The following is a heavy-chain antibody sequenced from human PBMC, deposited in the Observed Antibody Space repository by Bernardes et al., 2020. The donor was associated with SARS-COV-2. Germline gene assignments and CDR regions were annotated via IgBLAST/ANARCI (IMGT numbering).Heavy chain of an antibody. D-gene: IGHD5-18*01. J-gene: IGHJ5*02. V-gene: IGHV1-18*01. Sequence: ASMKVSCKASGYTFTSYGISWVRQAPGQGLEWMGWISADAGNANYAHKFQGRVTMTTDTSTSTAYMELRSLTSDDTAVYYCATVVAYSYGGGWFDPWGQGTLVTVSS. CDR2: ISADAGNA. CDR3: ATVVAYSYGGGWFDP. CDR1: GYTFTSYG.